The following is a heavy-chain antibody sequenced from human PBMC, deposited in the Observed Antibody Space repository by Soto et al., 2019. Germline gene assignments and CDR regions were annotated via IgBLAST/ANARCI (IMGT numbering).Heavy chain of an antibody. CDR2: INHSGST. Sequence: SETLSLTCAVYGGSFSGYYWSWIRQPPGKGLEWIGEINHSGSTNYNPSLKSRVTISVDTSKNQFSLKLSSVTAADTAVYYCVRGDIWSGYPYYYYYGMDVWGQGTTVTVSS. D-gene: IGHD3-3*01. CDR1: GGSFSGYY. CDR3: VRGDIWSGYPYYYYYGMDV. J-gene: IGHJ6*02. V-gene: IGHV4-34*01.